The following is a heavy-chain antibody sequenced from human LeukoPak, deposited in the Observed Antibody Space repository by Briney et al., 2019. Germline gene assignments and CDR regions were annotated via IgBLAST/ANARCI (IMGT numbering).Heavy chain of an antibody. CDR1: GFTFSSYA. Sequence: AGGSLRLSCAASGFTFSSYAMSWVRQAPGKGLEWVSAISGSGGSTYYADSVKGRLTISRDNSKNTLYLQMNSLRAEDTAVYYCAKDSGRTAKSLFDPWGQGTLVTVSS. V-gene: IGHV3-23*01. D-gene: IGHD2-15*01. CDR3: AKDSGRTAKSLFDP. J-gene: IGHJ5*02. CDR2: ISGSGGST.